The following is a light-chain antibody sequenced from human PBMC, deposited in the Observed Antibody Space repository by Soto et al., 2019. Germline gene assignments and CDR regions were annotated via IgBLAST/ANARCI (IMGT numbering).Light chain of an antibody. Sequence: QSALTQPASVSGSPGQSITISCTGTSSDVGSYNLVSWYQQHPGKAPKLMIYEVSKRPSGVSNRFSGSKSGNTASLTISGLQAEDEADYYCCSYAGSSTLYVFVTGTMVTVL. CDR3: CSYAGSSTLYV. V-gene: IGLV2-23*02. CDR1: SSDVGSYNL. J-gene: IGLJ1*01. CDR2: EVS.